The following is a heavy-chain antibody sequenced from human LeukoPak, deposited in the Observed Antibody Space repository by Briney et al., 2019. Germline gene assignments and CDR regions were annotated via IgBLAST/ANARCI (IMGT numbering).Heavy chain of an antibody. J-gene: IGHJ1*01. D-gene: IGHD2-21*02. CDR1: GFTFSNAW. Sequence: GGSLRLSCAASGFTFSNAWMSWVRQALGKGLEWVAFVSYDGGKKYYADSVKGRFTISRDNSKNTLYLQMNSLRAEDTAVYYCAKPAYCGGDCYSSPFQHWGQGTLVTVSS. CDR2: VSYDGGKK. V-gene: IGHV3-30*18. CDR3: AKPAYCGGDCYSSPFQH.